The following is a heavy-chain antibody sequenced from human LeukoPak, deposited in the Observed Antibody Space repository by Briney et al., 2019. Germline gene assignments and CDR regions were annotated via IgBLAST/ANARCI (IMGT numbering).Heavy chain of an antibody. CDR2: IYYSGST. V-gene: IGHV4-59*01. D-gene: IGHD3-10*01. J-gene: IGHJ3*02. Sequence: SETLSLTCTVSGGSISSYYWSWIRQPPGKGLEWIGYIYYSGSTNYNPSLKSRVTISVDTSKNQFSLKLSSVTAADTAVYYCARADSFGELWNDAFDIWGXXTXVTVSS. CDR3: ARADSFGELWNDAFDI. CDR1: GGSISSYY.